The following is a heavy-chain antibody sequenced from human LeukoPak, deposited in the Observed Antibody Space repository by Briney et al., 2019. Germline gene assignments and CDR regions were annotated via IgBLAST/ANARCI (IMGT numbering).Heavy chain of an antibody. D-gene: IGHD1-26*01. J-gene: IGHJ4*02. Sequence: SVKVSCKASGFTFTSSAMQWVRQARGQRLEWIGWIVVGSGNTNYAQKFQERVTITRDMSTSTAYMELSSLRSEDTAVYYCARGPSHPLSGSYYDGYYFDYWGQGTLVTVSS. CDR3: ARGPSHPLSGSYYDGYYFDY. CDR2: IVVGSGNT. CDR1: GFTFTSSA. V-gene: IGHV1-58*02.